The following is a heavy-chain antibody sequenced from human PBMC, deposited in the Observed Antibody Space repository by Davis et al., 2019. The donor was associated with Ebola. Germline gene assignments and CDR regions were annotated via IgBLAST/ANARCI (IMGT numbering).Heavy chain of an antibody. J-gene: IGHJ6*02. Sequence: MPSETLSLTCTVSGGSINNYFWSWIRQPPGKGLEWIGNINYLGNINYNPSLKSRVTMSVDTSKNQFSLKLSSVTAADTAVYYCARGNYGDYIVLYYYNMDVWGQGTKVTVSS. D-gene: IGHD4-17*01. CDR3: ARGNYGDYIVLYYYNMDV. CDR2: INYLGNI. V-gene: IGHV4-59*01. CDR1: GGSINNYF.